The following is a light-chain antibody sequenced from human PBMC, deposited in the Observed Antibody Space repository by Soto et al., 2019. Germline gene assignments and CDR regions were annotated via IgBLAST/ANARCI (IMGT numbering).Light chain of an antibody. J-gene: IGKJ1*01. V-gene: IGKV3-15*01. Sequence: EIVMTQSPATLSVSPGERATLYCKASQRISSNLAWYQQKPGQPPRLLIYGASTRATGIPARFSGSGSGTEFTLTISGLQSEDFAVYYCQQYNNWPPWTLGQGTKVDIK. CDR3: QQYNNWPPWT. CDR2: GAS. CDR1: QRISSN.